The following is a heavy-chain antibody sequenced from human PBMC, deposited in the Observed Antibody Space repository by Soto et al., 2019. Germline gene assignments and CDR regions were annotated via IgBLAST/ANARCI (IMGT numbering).Heavy chain of an antibody. V-gene: IGHV4-30-4*01. Sequence: SETLSLTCTVSGGSISSGDYYWSWIRQPPGKGLEWIGYIYYGGSTYYNPSLKSRVTISVDTSKNQFSLKLSSVTAADTAVYYCARDRNGGNFDYWGQGTLVTVSS. J-gene: IGHJ4*02. D-gene: IGHD2-15*01. CDR3: ARDRNGGNFDY. CDR1: GGSISSGDYY. CDR2: IYYGGST.